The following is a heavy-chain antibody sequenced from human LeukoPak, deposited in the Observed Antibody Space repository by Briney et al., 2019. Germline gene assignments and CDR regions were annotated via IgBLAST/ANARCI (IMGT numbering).Heavy chain of an antibody. D-gene: IGHD2-15*01. Sequence: GGSLRLSCAGSGFTFSDAWMSWVRRAPGQGLEWISRMKNKIDGGTTDYAAPVKGRFTISRDDSKNMAYLQMDSLKTEDTAVYCCTTRGGFGYWGQGTLVIVSS. J-gene: IGHJ4*01. CDR3: TTRGGFGY. CDR1: GFTFSDAW. CDR2: MKNKIDGGTT. V-gene: IGHV3-15*01.